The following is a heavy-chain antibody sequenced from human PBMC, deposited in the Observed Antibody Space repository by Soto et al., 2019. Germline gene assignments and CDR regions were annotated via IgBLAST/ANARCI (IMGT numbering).Heavy chain of an antibody. Sequence: QVQLVQSGAEVKKPGSSVRVSCKASGDTFTFYSINWVRQAPGLGLEWMGRINPILSKSNYAQRFQGGVTMTADKSTSTAYMELSSLRSEDTAMYYCASSYGSGYRAFDYWGQGALVTVSS. J-gene: IGHJ4*02. D-gene: IGHD3-10*01. V-gene: IGHV1-69*02. CDR2: INPILSKS. CDR1: GDTFTFYS. CDR3: ASSYGSGYRAFDY.